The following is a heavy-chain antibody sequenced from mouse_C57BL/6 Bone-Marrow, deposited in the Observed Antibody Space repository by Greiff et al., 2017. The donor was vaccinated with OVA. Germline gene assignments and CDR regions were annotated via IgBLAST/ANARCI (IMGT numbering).Heavy chain of an antibody. Sequence: VQLQQPGAELVKPGASVKLSCKASGYTFTSYWMHWVKQRPGRGLEWIGRIDPNSGGTKYNEKFKSKATLTVDKPSSTAYMPLSSLTSEDSAVDYCARSYGSSYWYFDVWGTGTTVTVSS. CDR3: ARSYGSSYWYFDV. J-gene: IGHJ1*03. CDR1: GYTFTSYW. D-gene: IGHD1-1*01. V-gene: IGHV1-72*01. CDR2: IDPNSGGT.